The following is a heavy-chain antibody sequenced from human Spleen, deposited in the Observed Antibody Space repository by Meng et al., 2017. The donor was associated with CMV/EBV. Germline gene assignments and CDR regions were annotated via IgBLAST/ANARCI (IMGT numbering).Heavy chain of an antibody. CDR1: GYTFTSYG. CDR2: INPETGDS. D-gene: IGHD2-2*01. Sequence: ASVKVSCKASGYTFTSYGISWVRQAPGQGLEWMGWINPETGDSNYAQKFQGRVTMTRDTFITTAYMEVSRLRSDDTAVYYCARERYLVPAASPDYYYYGMDAWGQGTTVTVSS. V-gene: IGHV1-2*02. J-gene: IGHJ6*02. CDR3: ARERYLVPAASPDYYYYGMDA.